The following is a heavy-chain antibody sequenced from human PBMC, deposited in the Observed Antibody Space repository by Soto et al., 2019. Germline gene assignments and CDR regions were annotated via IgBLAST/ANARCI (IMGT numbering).Heavy chain of an antibody. CDR2: IYYSGST. J-gene: IGHJ4*02. D-gene: IGHD3-16*01. Sequence: SETLSLTCTVSGGSISSSSYYWGWIRQPPGKGLEWIGSIYYSGSTYYNPSLKSRVTISVDTSKNQFSLKLSSVTAADTAVYYCARLLLSDGRLVWGQGTLVTVSS. CDR3: ARLLLSDGRLV. CDR1: GGSISSSSYY. V-gene: IGHV4-39*01.